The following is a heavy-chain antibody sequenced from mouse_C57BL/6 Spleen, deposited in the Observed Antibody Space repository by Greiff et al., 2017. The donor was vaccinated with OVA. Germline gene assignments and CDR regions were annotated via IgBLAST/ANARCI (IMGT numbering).Heavy chain of an antibody. D-gene: IGHD1-1*01. CDR3: ARHGSSYWYFDV. V-gene: IGHV1-18*01. Sequence: VQLQQSGPELVKPGASVKIPCKASGYTFTDYNMYWVKQSHGKSLEWIGDINPNNGGTIYNQKFKGKATLTVDKSSSTAYMELRSLTSEDTAVYYCARHGSSYWYFDVWGTGTTVTVSS. CDR1: GYTFTDYN. J-gene: IGHJ1*03. CDR2: INPNNGGT.